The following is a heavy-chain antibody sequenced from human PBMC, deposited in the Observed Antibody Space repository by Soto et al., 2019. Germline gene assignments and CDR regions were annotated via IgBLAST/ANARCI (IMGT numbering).Heavy chain of an antibody. D-gene: IGHD1-7*01. CDR3: AKNQERELPRVIDF. CDR1: GFPFSSYG. V-gene: IGHV3-33*06. CDR2: IWYDGSNK. Sequence: PGGSLRLSCAASGFPFSSYGMHWVRQAPGKGLDWVAVIWYDGSNKDYADSVKGRFTISRDNSKNTLYLQMSSLRAEDTALYYCAKNQERELPRVIDFWGQGTLVTISS. J-gene: IGHJ4*02.